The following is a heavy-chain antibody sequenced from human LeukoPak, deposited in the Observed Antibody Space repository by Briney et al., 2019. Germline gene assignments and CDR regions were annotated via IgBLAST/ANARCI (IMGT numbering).Heavy chain of an antibody. V-gene: IGHV3-15*01. CDR1: GFTFSNAW. Sequence: PGGSLRLSCAASGFTFSNAWMSWVRQAPGKGLEWVSRIKSKTDGGTTDYAAPVKGRFTISRDDSKNTLYLQMNSLKTEDTAVYYCTTVSSGYSSGWYVGPIDYWGQGTLVTVSS. CDR2: IKSKTDGGTT. J-gene: IGHJ4*02. CDR3: TTVSSGYSSGWYVGPIDY. D-gene: IGHD6-19*01.